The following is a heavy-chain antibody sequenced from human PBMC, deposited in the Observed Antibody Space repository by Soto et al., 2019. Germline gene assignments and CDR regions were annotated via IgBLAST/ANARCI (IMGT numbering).Heavy chain of an antibody. J-gene: IGHJ4*02. Sequence: EVQVVESGGALVQPGGSLRLSCAASGFAFNNDWMTWVRQASGKGLEWVASIKEDGTNNYYADSVRGRFTPSRDNTENSLYRKMTSLRAGATAVYYGARGGGIVDKWGQGTRVTVSS. CDR1: GFAFNNDW. V-gene: IGHV3-7*01. CDR2: IKEDGTNN. D-gene: IGHD3-10*01. CDR3: ARGGGIVDK.